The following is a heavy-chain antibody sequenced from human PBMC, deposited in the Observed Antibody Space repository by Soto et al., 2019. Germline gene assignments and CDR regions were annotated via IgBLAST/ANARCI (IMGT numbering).Heavy chain of an antibody. D-gene: IGHD3-16*02. Sequence: QITLKESGPTLVKTTQTLTLTCTFSGFSLTTSGVGVGWIRQPPGKALEWLALIYWDDDKRYSPSLESRLTITKDTSKNQVVLTMTNMDPVDTATYYCAHRRPVGFSLPFDYWGQGTLVTVSS. V-gene: IGHV2-5*02. CDR1: GFSLTTSGVG. CDR3: AHRRPVGFSLPFDY. CDR2: IYWDDDK. J-gene: IGHJ4*02.